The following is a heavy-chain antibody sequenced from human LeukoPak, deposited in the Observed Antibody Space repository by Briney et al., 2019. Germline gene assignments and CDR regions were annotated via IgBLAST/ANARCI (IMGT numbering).Heavy chain of an antibody. Sequence: GGSLRLSCAASGFTFSGSAMHWVRQASGKGLEWVGRIRSKAHSYATAYAASVKGRFTISRDDSKNTAHLQMNSLKTEDTAVYYCARTYCAEDCSIRYFDYWGQGTLVTVSS. J-gene: IGHJ4*02. V-gene: IGHV3-73*01. CDR3: ARTYCAEDCSIRYFDY. D-gene: IGHD2-21*02. CDR1: GFTFSGSA. CDR2: IRSKAHSYAT.